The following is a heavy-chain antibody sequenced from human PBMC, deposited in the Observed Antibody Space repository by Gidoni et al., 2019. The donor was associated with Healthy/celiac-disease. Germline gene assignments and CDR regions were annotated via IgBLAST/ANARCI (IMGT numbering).Heavy chain of an antibody. CDR2: VSNYRATP. D-gene: IGHD6-6*01. CDR3: AQIKTPSRYSDL. CDR1: GFTFSNYA. V-gene: IGHV3-23*01. J-gene: IGHJ2*01. Sequence: EVYLLESGGGLVQPGGSLRLSCAASGFTFSNYAMSWVRQAPGKGLEWVSGVSNYRATPYYADSVKGRFTVSRDNSKNTLYLQMNSLRADDTAIYFCAQIKTPSRYSDLWGRGTLVTVSS.